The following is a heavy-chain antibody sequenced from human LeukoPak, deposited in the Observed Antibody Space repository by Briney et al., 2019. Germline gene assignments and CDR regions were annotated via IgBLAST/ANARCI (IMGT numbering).Heavy chain of an antibody. Sequence: SETLSLTCAVYGGSFSAYYWSWIRQPPGKGLEWIGEINHSGSTKYNPSLKSRVTISGDTSKNQFSLKLNSVTAADTAVYYCATIVAAAARGFFDYWVQGTLVTVSS. CDR2: INHSGST. J-gene: IGHJ4*02. CDR1: GGSFSAYY. D-gene: IGHD6-13*01. V-gene: IGHV4-34*01. CDR3: ATIVAAAARGFFDY.